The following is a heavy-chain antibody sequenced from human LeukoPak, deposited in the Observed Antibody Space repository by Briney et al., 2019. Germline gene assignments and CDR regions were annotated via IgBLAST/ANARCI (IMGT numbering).Heavy chain of an antibody. D-gene: IGHD2-15*01. CDR3: ARDRVVGLGIDNAFDI. CDR1: GGTFSSYA. V-gene: IGHV1-69*01. CDR2: IIPVFGTA. Sequence: SVKVSCKASGGTFSSYAICWVRQAPGQGLEWMGGIIPVFGTANYAQKFQGRVTITADESTSTAYMELSSLRSEDTAVYYCARDRVVGLGIDNAFDIWGHGTMVTVSS. J-gene: IGHJ3*02.